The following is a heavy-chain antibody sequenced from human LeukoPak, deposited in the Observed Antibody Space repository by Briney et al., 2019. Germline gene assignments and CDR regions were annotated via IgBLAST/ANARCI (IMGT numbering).Heavy chain of an antibody. J-gene: IGHJ4*02. CDR2: ISSSGVNI. CDR1: GFTFKNYY. D-gene: IGHD1-14*01. Sequence: GSLRLSCVAPGFTFKNYYTSSIRDALRKGLEWLSCISSSGVNIYYADSLKGRFTISRDNAKNSLYLQITSLRAEDTAVYYCARSQGPEYYFDYWGQGTLVAASS. CDR3: ARSQGPEYYFDY. V-gene: IGHV3-11*04.